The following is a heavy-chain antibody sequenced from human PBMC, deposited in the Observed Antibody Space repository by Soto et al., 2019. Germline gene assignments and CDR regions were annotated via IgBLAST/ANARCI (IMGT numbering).Heavy chain of an antibody. V-gene: IGHV5-10-1*01. Sequence: HGESLKISCNGSGYTFTNYWINWVRQMPGKGLEWMGRIDPSDSYTNYSPSFQGHVTISADKSISTASLQWSSLKASDSAIYYCARQAKYDILTGYFPFDDWGQGTLVTVSS. CDR3: ARQAKYDILTGYFPFDD. CDR1: GYTFTNYW. CDR2: IDPSDSYT. D-gene: IGHD3-9*01. J-gene: IGHJ4*02.